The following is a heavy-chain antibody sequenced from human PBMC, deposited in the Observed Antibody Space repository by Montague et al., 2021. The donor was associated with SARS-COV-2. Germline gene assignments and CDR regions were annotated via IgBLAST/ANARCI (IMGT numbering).Heavy chain of an antibody. Sequence: SETLSLTCAVYGGSFSGYYRSWIRRPPGKGLEWIGESNHSGGTNYNPXLKGRVTISVDTSKNQFSLKLTSVTAADTAVYYCARGLSGSYSGGWVPVALFDFYHYMDVWAKGTTVTVSS. CDR3: ARGLSGSYSGGWVPVALFDFYHYMDV. J-gene: IGHJ6*03. D-gene: IGHD6-25*01. CDR2: SNHSGGT. CDR1: GGSFSGYY. V-gene: IGHV4-34*01.